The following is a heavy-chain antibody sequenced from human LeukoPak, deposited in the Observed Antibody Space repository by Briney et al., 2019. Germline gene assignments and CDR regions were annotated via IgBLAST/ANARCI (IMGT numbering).Heavy chain of an antibody. Sequence: SETLSLTCTVSGGSISSSSYYWGWIRQSPGKGLEWIGSMYYSGNTYYNPSLKSRVTISVDTSKNQFSLKLSSVTAADTAVYYCARDIGYGSGIYYFDYWGQGTLVTVSS. V-gene: IGHV4-39*07. CDR3: ARDIGYGSGIYYFDY. J-gene: IGHJ4*02. D-gene: IGHD3-10*01. CDR1: GGSISSSSYY. CDR2: MYYSGNT.